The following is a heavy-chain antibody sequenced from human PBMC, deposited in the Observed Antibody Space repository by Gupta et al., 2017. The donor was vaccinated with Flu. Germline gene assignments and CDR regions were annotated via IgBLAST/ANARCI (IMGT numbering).Heavy chain of an antibody. CDR1: GYTFTSYA. D-gene: IGHD6-19*01. CDR3: ARGSLFSRTGYSSGWYWFDP. V-gene: IGHV1-3*01. CDR2: INAGNGNT. J-gene: IGHJ5*02. Sequence: QVQLVQSGAEVTKPGASVKVSCKAAGYTFTSYAMHWVRQAPGQRLEWMGWINAGNGNTKYSQKFQGRVTITRDTSASTAYMELSSLRSEDTAVYYCARGSLFSRTGYSSGWYWFDPWGQGTLVTVSS.